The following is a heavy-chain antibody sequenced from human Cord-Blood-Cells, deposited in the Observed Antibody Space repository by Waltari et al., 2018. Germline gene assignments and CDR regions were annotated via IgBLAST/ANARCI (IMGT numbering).Heavy chain of an antibody. V-gene: IGHV3-53*01. D-gene: IGHD3-10*01. CDR2: IYSGGST. Sequence: EVQLVESGGDLIQPGGSLRLSCADPGFTVSRNYMSWVRQAPWKGLEWVSVIYSGGSTYYADSVKGLFTISRYNSKNTLYLQMNSLRAEDTAVYYCAREGYYGSGSYYIDYWGQGTLVTVSS. CDR1: GFTVSRNY. CDR3: AREGYYGSGSYYIDY. J-gene: IGHJ4*02.